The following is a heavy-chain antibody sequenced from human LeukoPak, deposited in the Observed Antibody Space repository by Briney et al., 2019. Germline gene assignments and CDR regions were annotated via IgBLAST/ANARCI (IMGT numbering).Heavy chain of an antibody. CDR1: GYTFTGYY. V-gene: IGHV1-2*02. CDR2: INPNSGGT. J-gene: IGHJ4*02. Sequence: ASVKVSCKASGYTFTGYYMHWVRQAPGQELEWMGWINPNSGGTNYAQKFQGRATMTRDTYISTAYMELSRLRSDDTAVYYCARVIHSGSYEQEDYFDYWGQGTLVTVSS. CDR3: ARVIHSGSYEQEDYFDY. D-gene: IGHD1-26*01.